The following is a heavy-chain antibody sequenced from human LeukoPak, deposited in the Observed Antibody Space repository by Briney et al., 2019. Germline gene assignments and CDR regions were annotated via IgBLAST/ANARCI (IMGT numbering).Heavy chain of an antibody. CDR1: GFTFSSYA. D-gene: IGHD1-26*01. Sequence: GGSLRLSCAASGFTFSSYAMSWVRQAPGKGLEWVSAFSGSGGSTYYADSVKGRFTISRDNSKNTVYLQMNSLRAEDTAVYYCAKLPYGRKAVKPSYYFDYWGQGTLVTVSS. J-gene: IGHJ4*02. CDR2: FSGSGGST. CDR3: AKLPYGRKAVKPSYYFDY. V-gene: IGHV3-23*01.